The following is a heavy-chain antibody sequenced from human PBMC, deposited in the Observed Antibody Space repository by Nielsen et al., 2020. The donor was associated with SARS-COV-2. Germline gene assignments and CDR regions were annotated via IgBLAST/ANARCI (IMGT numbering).Heavy chain of an antibody. V-gene: IGHV3-11*06. CDR2: ISSSSSYT. CDR3: ARSLDAFDI. CDR1: GFTFSDYY. J-gene: IGHJ3*02. Sequence: GESLKISCAASGFTFSDYYMSWIRQAPGKGLEWVSYISSSSSYTNYADSVKGRFTISRDNAKNSLYLQMNSLRAEDTAVYYCARSLDAFDIWGQGTMVTVSS.